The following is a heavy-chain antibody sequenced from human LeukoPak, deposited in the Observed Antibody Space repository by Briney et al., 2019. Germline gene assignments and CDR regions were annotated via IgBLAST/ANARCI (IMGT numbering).Heavy chain of an antibody. Sequence: SETLSLTCTVSGGSISSYYWSWIRQPPGKGLEWIGYIYYSGSTNYNPFLKSRVTISVDTSKNQFSLKLSSVTAADTAVYYCARGNGDYFDYWGQGTLVTVSS. CDR1: GGSISSYY. CDR2: IYYSGST. J-gene: IGHJ4*02. D-gene: IGHD4-17*01. V-gene: IGHV4-59*01. CDR3: ARGNGDYFDY.